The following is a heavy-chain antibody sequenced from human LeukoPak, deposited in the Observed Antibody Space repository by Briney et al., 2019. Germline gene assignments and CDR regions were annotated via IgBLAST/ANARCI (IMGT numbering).Heavy chain of an antibody. Sequence: ASETLSLNCTVSGGSVSSSSYYWGWIRQPPGKGLEWIGSFYYSGNTYSNPSLKSRVTISVDTSKNQFSLKLSSVTAADTAVYYCASGKGFYYDSSGYYWLYYMDVWGKGTTVTVSS. D-gene: IGHD3-22*01. CDR2: FYYSGNT. J-gene: IGHJ6*03. CDR3: ASGKGFYYDSSGYYWLYYMDV. CDR1: GGSVSSSSYY. V-gene: IGHV4-39*01.